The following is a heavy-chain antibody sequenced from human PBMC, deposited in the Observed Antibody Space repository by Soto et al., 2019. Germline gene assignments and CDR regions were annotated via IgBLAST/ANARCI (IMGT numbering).Heavy chain of an antibody. CDR1: GGSISSGGYS. J-gene: IGHJ5*02. D-gene: IGHD3-22*01. CDR3: ASRGYYYDRSGQVEGSWFDP. Sequence: NPSETLSLTCAVSGGSISSGGYSWSWIRQPPGKGLEWIGYIYHSGSTYYNPSLKSRVTISVDRSKNQFSLKLSSVTAADTAVYYCASRGYYYDRSGQVEGSWFDPWGQGTLVTVSS. V-gene: IGHV4-30-2*01. CDR2: IYHSGST.